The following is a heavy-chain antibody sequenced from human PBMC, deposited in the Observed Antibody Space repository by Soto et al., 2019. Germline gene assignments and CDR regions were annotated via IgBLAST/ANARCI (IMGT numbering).Heavy chain of an antibody. CDR3: AKGRGYCTSTSCYVGSDY. Sequence: EVQLLESGAGLVQPGGSLRLSCAASGFTFSSYAMSWVRQAPGKGLEWVSAISGSGGSTYYADSVKGRFTISRDNSKNTLYLQMNSLRAEDTAVYYCAKGRGYCTSTSCYVGSDYWGQGTLVTVSS. CDR2: ISGSGGST. J-gene: IGHJ4*02. D-gene: IGHD2-2*01. CDR1: GFTFSSYA. V-gene: IGHV3-23*01.